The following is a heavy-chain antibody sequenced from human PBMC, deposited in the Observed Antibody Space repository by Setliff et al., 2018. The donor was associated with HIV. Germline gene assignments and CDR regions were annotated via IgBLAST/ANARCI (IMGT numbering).Heavy chain of an antibody. CDR3: AIVKPYYDFWSGSHIGGYFQH. CDR1: GGTFSSFA. Sequence: SVKVSCKASGGTFSSFAISWVRQAPGQGLEWLGRIIPIFGTPNYAQKFQGRVTMTEDTSTDTAYMELSSLRSEDTAMYYCAIVKPYYDFWSGSHIGGYFQHWGQGTLVTVSS. J-gene: IGHJ1*01. V-gene: IGHV1-69*06. CDR2: IIPIFGTP. D-gene: IGHD3-3*01.